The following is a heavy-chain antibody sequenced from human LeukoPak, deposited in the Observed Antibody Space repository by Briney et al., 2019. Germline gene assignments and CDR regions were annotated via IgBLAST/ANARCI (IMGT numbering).Heavy chain of an antibody. Sequence: PGGSLRLSCAASGFTVSSNYMSWVRQAPGKGLEWVSVIYSGGSTYYADSVKGRFTISRGNSKNTLYLQMNSLRAEDTAVYYCAISGYSSGWYTDYWGQGTLVTVSS. CDR1: GFTVSSNY. D-gene: IGHD6-19*01. CDR2: IYSGGST. J-gene: IGHJ4*02. CDR3: AISGYSSGWYTDY. V-gene: IGHV3-66*01.